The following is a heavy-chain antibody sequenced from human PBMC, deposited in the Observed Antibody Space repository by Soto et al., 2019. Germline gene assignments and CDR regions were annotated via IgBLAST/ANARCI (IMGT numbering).Heavy chain of an antibody. V-gene: IGHV1-24*01. CDR2: FDPEDGET. D-gene: IGHD6-19*01. CDR1: GYTLTELS. Sequence: ASVKVSCKVSGYTLTELSMHWVRQAPGKGLEWMGGFDPEDGETIYAQKFQGRVTMTEDTSTDTAYMELSSLRSEDTAVYYCATDGQWRNDFDYWGQGTLVTVSS. CDR3: ATDGQWRNDFDY. J-gene: IGHJ4*02.